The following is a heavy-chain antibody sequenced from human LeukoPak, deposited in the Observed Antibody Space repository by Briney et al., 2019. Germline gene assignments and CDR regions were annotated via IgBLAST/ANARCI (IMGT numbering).Heavy chain of an antibody. Sequence: SETLSLTCTVSGGSIGSYYWSWIRQPAGKGLEWIGRIYTSGSTNYNPSLKSRVTMSVDTSKNQFSLKLSSVTAADTAVYYCAREPLTYYYDSSGYFDNWFDPWGQGTLVTVSS. D-gene: IGHD3-22*01. CDR2: IYTSGST. CDR3: AREPLTYYYDSSGYFDNWFDP. CDR1: GGSIGSYY. V-gene: IGHV4-4*07. J-gene: IGHJ5*02.